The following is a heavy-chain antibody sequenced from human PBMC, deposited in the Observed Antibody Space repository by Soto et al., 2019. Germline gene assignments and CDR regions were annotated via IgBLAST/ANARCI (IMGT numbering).Heavy chain of an antibody. V-gene: IGHV1-69*13. CDR3: ASYGDYEGYNYFDY. CDR2: IIPIFGTA. D-gene: IGHD4-17*01. Sequence: SVKVSCKASGGTFSSYAISWVRQAPGQGLEWMGGIIPIFGTANYAQKFQGRVTITADESTSTAYMELSSLRSEDTAVYYCASYGDYEGYNYFDYWCQGTLVTVSS. J-gene: IGHJ4*02. CDR1: GGTFSSYA.